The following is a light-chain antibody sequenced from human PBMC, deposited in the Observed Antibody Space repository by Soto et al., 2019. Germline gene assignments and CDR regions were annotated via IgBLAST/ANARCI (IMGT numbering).Light chain of an antibody. J-gene: IGLJ3*02. V-gene: IGLV8-61*01. CDR3: VLYMGSGLWV. CDR1: SGSVSTNYY. CDR2: STN. Sequence: QSVVTQEPSFSVSPGGTVTLTCGFSSGSVSTNYYPTWYQQTPGLPPRTLIYSTNIRSSGVPDRFSCSILGNKAALTITGAQADDECDYYSVLYMGSGLWVFGGGTKLTVL.